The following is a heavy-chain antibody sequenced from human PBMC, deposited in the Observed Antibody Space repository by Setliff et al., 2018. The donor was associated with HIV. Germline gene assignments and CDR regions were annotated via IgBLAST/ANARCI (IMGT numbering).Heavy chain of an antibody. J-gene: IGHJ4*02. CDR2: IYYSGST. CDR1: DGSFSSDY. CDR3: ARQTATGTSATFDS. V-gene: IGHV4-59*08. D-gene: IGHD2-21*02. Sequence: ASETLSLTCTVSDGSFSSDYWTWIRQTPGKGLEWIGYIYYSGSTKYNPSLTSRVTISVDTSKNQFSLKLSSVTAADTAVYYCARQTATGTSATFDSWGRGSLVTVSS.